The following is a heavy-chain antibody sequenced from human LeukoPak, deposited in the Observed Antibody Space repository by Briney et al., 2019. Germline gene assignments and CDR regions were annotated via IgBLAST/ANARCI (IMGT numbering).Heavy chain of an antibody. J-gene: IGHJ6*02. V-gene: IGHV3-23*01. CDR1: GLTFSTYA. CDR2: ISGSGVGT. Sequence: SGGSLRLSCAASGLTFSTYAMSWVRQAPGKGLEWVSAISGSGVGTYYADSVKGRFTISRDNSKSTLYLQMSSLRADDTALYYCALNSEGRGSRYGMAVWGQGTTVTVSS. D-gene: IGHD1-26*01. CDR3: ALNSEGRGSRYGMAV.